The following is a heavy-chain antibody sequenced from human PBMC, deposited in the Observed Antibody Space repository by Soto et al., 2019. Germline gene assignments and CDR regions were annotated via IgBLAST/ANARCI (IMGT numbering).Heavy chain of an antibody. CDR2: IYPGDSDT. Sequence: GEALKISCKDSGFSFSRSWIGWVRQMPGKGLEWMGVIYPGDSDTRYSPSFQGQVTISADKSISTAYLQWSSLKASDTAMYYCARGDYRVLEYWGQGTLVTVSS. CDR3: ARGDYRVLEY. J-gene: IGHJ4*02. V-gene: IGHV5-51*01. CDR1: GFSFSRSW. D-gene: IGHD4-4*01.